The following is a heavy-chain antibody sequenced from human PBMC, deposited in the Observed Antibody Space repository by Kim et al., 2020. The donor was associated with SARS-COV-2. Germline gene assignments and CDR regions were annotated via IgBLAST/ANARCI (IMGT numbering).Heavy chain of an antibody. Sequence: SETLSLTCAVYGGSFSGYYWSWIRQPPGKGLEWIGEINHSGSTNYNPSLKSRVTISVDTSKNQFSLKLSSVTAADTAVYYCARGPCRSTSCYYSYYYGM. D-gene: IGHD2-2*01. CDR2: INHSGST. J-gene: IGHJ6*01. V-gene: IGHV4-34*01. CDR3: ARGPCRSTSCYYSYYYGM. CDR1: GGSFSGYY.